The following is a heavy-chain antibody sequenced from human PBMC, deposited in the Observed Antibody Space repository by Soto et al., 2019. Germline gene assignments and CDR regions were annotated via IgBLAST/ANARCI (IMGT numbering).Heavy chain of an antibody. D-gene: IGHD2-2*01. CDR1: GGTFSSYA. V-gene: IGHV1-69*01. J-gene: IGHJ6*02. CDR3: ARSQGSSTIFEIYYYYYYGMDV. CDR2: IIPISDTT. Sequence: QVQLVQSGAEVKKPGSSVKVSCKASGGTFSSYAISWVRQAPGQGLEWMGGIIPISDTTNYAQKFQGRVTITADESTSTAYMELSSLRSEDTAVYYCARSQGSSTIFEIYYYYYYGMDVWGQGTTVTVSS.